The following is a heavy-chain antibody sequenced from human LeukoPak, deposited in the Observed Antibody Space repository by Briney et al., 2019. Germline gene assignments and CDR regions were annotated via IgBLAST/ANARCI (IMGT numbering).Heavy chain of an antibody. CDR3: ARDLMGIAYRGAFYY. Sequence: PGGSLRLSCVASGFTFSNYWIHWVRQAPGKGLAWVSRINTDGSITTYADSVKGRFTISRDNAKNSLYLQMNSLRAEDTAVYYCARDLMGIAYRGAFYYWGQGTLVTVSS. D-gene: IGHD6-13*01. J-gene: IGHJ4*02. CDR1: GFTFSNYW. CDR2: INTDGSIT. V-gene: IGHV3-74*03.